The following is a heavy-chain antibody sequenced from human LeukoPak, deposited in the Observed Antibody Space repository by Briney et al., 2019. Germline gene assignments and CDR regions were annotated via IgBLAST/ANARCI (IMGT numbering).Heavy chain of an antibody. V-gene: IGHV3-30*01. J-gene: IGHJ4*02. D-gene: IGHD3-22*01. CDR2: ISYDGSNK. Sequence: GGSLRLSCAASGFTFSSYAMHWVRQAPGKGLEWVAIISYDGSNKYYADSVKGRFTISRDNSKNTLYLQMNSLRAEDTAVYYCARVDYDSSGHELGYWGQGTLVTVSS. CDR3: ARVDYDSSGHELGY. CDR1: GFTFSSYA.